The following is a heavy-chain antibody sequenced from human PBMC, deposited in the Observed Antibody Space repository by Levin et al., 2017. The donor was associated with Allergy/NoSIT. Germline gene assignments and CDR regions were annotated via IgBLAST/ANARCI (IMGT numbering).Heavy chain of an antibody. Sequence: GESLKISCAASGFTFSSYAMHWVRQAPGKGLEWVAVISYDGSNKYYADSVKGRFTISRDNSKNTLYLQMNSLRAEDTAVYYCARDNLGATPYYYYYGMDVWGQGTTVTVSS. CDR1: GFTFSSYA. D-gene: IGHD2-15*01. CDR3: ARDNLGATPYYYYYGMDV. V-gene: IGHV3-30-3*01. CDR2: ISYDGSNK. J-gene: IGHJ6*02.